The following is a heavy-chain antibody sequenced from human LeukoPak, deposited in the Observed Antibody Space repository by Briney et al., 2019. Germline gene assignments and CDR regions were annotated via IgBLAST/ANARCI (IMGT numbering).Heavy chain of an antibody. D-gene: IGHD5-24*01. CDR3: AMSVEMPPIPSFDF. J-gene: IGHJ4*02. V-gene: IGHV1-3*01. Sequence: ASVKVSCKTSGYIFTPHHIHWMRQAPGQGLELLGWVSAANNPEYSQKFQGRVVVTRDASATTSYLELDSLRSEDTAIYYCAMSVEMPPIPSFDFWGQGTLVTVSS. CDR1: GYIFTPHH. CDR2: VSAANNP.